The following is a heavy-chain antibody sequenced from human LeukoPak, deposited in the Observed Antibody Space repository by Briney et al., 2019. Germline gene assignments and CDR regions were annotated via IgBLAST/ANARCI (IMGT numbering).Heavy chain of an antibody. CDR3: AKDLEDIVVVPAAFFY. Sequence: GGSLRLSCAAPGFTFSSYAMSWVRQAPGKGLEWVSVISDSGGSTYNADSVKGRFTVSRDNSKNTLYLQMNSLRAEGTAVYYCAKDLEDIVVVPAAFFYWGQGTLVTVSS. D-gene: IGHD2-2*01. CDR2: ISDSGGST. J-gene: IGHJ4*02. V-gene: IGHV3-23*01. CDR1: GFTFSSYA.